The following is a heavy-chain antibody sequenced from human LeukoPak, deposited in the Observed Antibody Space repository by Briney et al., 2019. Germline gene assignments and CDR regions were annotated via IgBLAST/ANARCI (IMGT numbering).Heavy chain of an antibody. V-gene: IGHV1-8*01. J-gene: IGHJ6*02. CDR2: MNPNSGNT. CDR1: GYTFTSYD. Sequence: ASVKVSCKASGYTFTSYDINWVRQATGQGLEWMGWMNPNSGNTGYAQKFQGRVTMTRNTSISTAYMELSSLRSEDTAVYYFARGKSSTSYYYYGMDVWGQGTTVTVSS. D-gene: IGHD2-2*01. CDR3: ARGKSSTSYYYYGMDV.